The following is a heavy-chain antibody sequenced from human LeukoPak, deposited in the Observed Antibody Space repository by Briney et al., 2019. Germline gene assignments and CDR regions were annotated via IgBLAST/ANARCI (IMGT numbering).Heavy chain of an antibody. CDR2: IIPIFGTA. J-gene: IGHJ4*02. Sequence: SVKVSCKASGGTFSSYAISWVRQAPGQGLEWMGGIIPIFGTANYAQKFQGRVTITTDESTSTAYMELSSLRSEDTAVYYCARGKTYYDFWSGYYFDYWGQGILVTVSS. D-gene: IGHD3-3*01. CDR3: ARGKTYYDFWSGYYFDY. CDR1: GGTFSSYA. V-gene: IGHV1-69*05.